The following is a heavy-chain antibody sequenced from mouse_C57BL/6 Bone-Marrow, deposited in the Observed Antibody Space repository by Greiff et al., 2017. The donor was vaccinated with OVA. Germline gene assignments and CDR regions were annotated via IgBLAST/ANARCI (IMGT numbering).Heavy chain of an antibody. V-gene: IGHV1-26*01. Sequence: EVQLQQSGPELVKPGASVKISCKASGYTFTDYYMNWVKQSHGKSLEWIGDINPNNGGTSYNQKFKGKATLTVDKSSSTAYMELRSLTSEDSAVDYCAREFAYWGQGTLVTVSA. J-gene: IGHJ3*01. CDR1: GYTFTDYY. CDR3: AREFAY. CDR2: INPNNGGT.